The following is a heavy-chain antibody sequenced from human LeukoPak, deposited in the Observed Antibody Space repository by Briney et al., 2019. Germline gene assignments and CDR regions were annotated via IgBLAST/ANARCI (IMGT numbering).Heavy chain of an antibody. CDR3: ARGDYCSGSYRYFDY. Sequence: AASVKVSCKASGYTFTSYGVSWGRQAPGEGLKWMGWISAYNGNTNYAQKLKGRVTMNTDTSKSTAYMEMGSPRSDDTAVYYCARGDYCSGSYRYFDYWGQGTLVTVSS. CDR2: ISAYNGNT. V-gene: IGHV1-18*01. CDR1: GYTFTSYG. J-gene: IGHJ4*02. D-gene: IGHD3-10*01.